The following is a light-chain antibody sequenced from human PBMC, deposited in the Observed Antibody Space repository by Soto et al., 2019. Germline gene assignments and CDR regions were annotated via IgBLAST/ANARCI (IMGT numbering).Light chain of an antibody. J-gene: IGKJ5*01. Sequence: DIQMTQSPSSLSASVGDRVTITCRASQSISSYLNWYQQKPGKAPKLLSYAASSLKSGVPSRFSGSGSGTDFTLTIISLQPEDFATYYCQQCYSTPRTFGQGTRLEIK. CDR2: AAS. CDR3: QQCYSTPRT. V-gene: IGKV1-39*01. CDR1: QSISSY.